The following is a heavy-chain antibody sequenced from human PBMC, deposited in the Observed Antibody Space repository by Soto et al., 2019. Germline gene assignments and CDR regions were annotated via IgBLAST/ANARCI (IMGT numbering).Heavy chain of an antibody. D-gene: IGHD5-12*01. Sequence: VQLVESGGGLVQPGRSLRLSCAASGFTFDDYAMHWVRQAPGKGLEWVSGISWNSGSIGYADSVKGRFTISRDNAKNSLYLQMNSLRAEDTALYYCAGRGYSGYDDAFDIWGQGTMVTVSS. J-gene: IGHJ3*02. CDR1: GFTFDDYA. CDR3: AGRGYSGYDDAFDI. V-gene: IGHV3-9*01. CDR2: ISWNSGSI.